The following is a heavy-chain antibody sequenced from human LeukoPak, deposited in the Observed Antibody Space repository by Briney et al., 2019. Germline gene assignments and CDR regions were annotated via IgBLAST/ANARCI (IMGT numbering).Heavy chain of an antibody. CDR3: ARDYYDSSGYYPIPGY. V-gene: IGHV3-53*01. CDR2: IYSGGST. D-gene: IGHD3-22*01. Sequence: GGSLRLSCAASGFTFSSYAMSWVRQAPGKGLEWVSVIYSGGSTYYADSVKGRFTISRDNSKNTLYLQMNSPRAEDTAVYYCARDYYDSSGYYPIPGYWGQGTLVTVSS. CDR1: GFTFSSYA. J-gene: IGHJ4*02.